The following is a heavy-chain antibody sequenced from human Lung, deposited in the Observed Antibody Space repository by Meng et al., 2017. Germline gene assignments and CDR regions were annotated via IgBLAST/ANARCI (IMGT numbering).Heavy chain of an antibody. Sequence: SVKVSCKASGGTFSSYAISWVRQAPGQGLEWMGGIIPIFGAANYAQKFQGRVTITADKSTSTAYMELSSLRSEDTAVYYCASRTGYSSFLTDNAFDIWGQGTMVTVSS. CDR3: ASRTGYSSFLTDNAFDI. CDR2: IIPIFGAA. V-gene: IGHV1-69*06. D-gene: IGHD6-13*01. J-gene: IGHJ3*02. CDR1: GGTFSSYA.